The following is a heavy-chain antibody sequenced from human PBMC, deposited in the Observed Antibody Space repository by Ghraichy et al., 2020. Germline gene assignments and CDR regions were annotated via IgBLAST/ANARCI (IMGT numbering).Heavy chain of an antibody. CDR2: IYYSGRT. CDR1: GGSISSSSYY. CDR3: ARSNCMTTSCSYFYGMDV. J-gene: IGHJ6*02. Sequence: SETLSLTCTVSGGSISSSSYYWGWIRQPPGRGLEWIGNIYYSGRTYLNPSLKSRVTLSVDTSKNQFSLNLSSVTAADTAVYYCARSNCMTTSCSYFYGMDVWGQGTTVTVSS. D-gene: IGHD2-2*01. V-gene: IGHV4-39*01.